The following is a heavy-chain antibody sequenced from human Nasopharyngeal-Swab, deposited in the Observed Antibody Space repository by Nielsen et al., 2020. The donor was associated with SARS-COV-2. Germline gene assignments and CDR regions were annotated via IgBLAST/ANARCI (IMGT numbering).Heavy chain of an antibody. CDR3: ARDRVFLVRGFDY. D-gene: IGHD3-10*01. CDR1: GFTFSTYD. CDR2: ISGSGEST. Sequence: GESLKISCAASGFTFSTYDMSWVRQAPGKGLEWVSGISGSGESTHYADSVKGRFTISRDNSKNTLYLQMNSLRAEDTAVYYCARDRVFLVRGFDYWGQGTLVTVSS. J-gene: IGHJ4*02. V-gene: IGHV3-23*01.